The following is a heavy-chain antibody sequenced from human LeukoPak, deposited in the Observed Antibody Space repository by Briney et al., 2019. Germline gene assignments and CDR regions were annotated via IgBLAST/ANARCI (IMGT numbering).Heavy chain of an antibody. CDR1: GGTFSSYA. CDR2: IIPILGIA. V-gene: IGHV1-69*04. Sequence: GASVKVSCKASGGTFSSYAISWVRQAPGQGLEWMGRIIPILGIANYAQKFQGRVTITADKSTSTAYMELSSLRSEDTAVYYCAREATYYYGSGDAFDIWGQGTMVTVSS. D-gene: IGHD3-10*01. J-gene: IGHJ3*02. CDR3: AREATYYYGSGDAFDI.